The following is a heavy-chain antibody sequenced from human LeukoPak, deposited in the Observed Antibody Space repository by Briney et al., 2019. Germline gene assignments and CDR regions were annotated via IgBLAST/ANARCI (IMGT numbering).Heavy chain of an antibody. D-gene: IGHD4-23*01. CDR3: ASYGGNSEGRYYYGMDV. CDR1: GGSFSGYF. J-gene: IGHJ6*02. Sequence: SETLSLTCAVYGGSFSGYFWSWIRQPPGKGLEWIGEINHSGSTNYNPPLKSRVTISVDTSKDQFSLKLSSVTAADTAVYYCASYGGNSEGRYYYGMDVWGQGTTVTVSS. V-gene: IGHV4-34*01. CDR2: INHSGST.